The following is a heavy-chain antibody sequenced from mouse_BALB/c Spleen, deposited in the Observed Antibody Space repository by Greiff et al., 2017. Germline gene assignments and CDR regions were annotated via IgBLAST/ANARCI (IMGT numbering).Heavy chain of an antibody. CDR2: ISTYYGDA. V-gene: IGHV1S137*01. Sequence: QVQLKQSGAELVRPGVSVKISCKGSGYTFTDYAMHWVKQSHAKSLEWIGVISTYYGDASYNQKFKGKATMTVDKSSSTAYMELARLTSEDSAIYYCARFPGGKDAMDDWGQGTSVTVSS. J-gene: IGHJ4*01. D-gene: IGHD1-3*01. CDR3: ARFPGGKDAMDD. CDR1: GYTFTDYA.